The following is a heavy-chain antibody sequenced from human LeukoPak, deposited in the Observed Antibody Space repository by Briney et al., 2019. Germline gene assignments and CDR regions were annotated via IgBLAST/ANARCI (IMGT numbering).Heavy chain of an antibody. Sequence: GGSLRLSCAASGFTFSSYAMHWVRQAPGKGLEWVAVISYDGSNKYYADSVKGRFTISRDNSKNTLYLQMNSLRAEDTAVYYCARDRGCSSTSCRSSDYYGMDVWGQGTTVTVSS. CDR3: ARDRGCSSTSCRSSDYYGMDV. J-gene: IGHJ6*02. V-gene: IGHV3-30-3*01. CDR2: ISYDGSNK. D-gene: IGHD2-2*01. CDR1: GFTFSSYA.